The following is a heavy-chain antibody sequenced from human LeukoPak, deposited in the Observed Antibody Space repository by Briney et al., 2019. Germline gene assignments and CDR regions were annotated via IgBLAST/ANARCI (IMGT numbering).Heavy chain of an antibody. CDR3: ARGNAVIPAALDY. J-gene: IGHJ4*02. CDR2: INPNSGGT. CDR1: GHTFTDYY. V-gene: IGHV1-2*02. Sequence: ASVKVSCKSSGHTFTDYYMHWVRQAPGQGLEWMGWINPNSGGTNYVQKFQGRVTMTRDTSISTAYMELSSLRSDDTAVYYCARGNAVIPAALDYWGQGTLVTASS. D-gene: IGHD2-2*01.